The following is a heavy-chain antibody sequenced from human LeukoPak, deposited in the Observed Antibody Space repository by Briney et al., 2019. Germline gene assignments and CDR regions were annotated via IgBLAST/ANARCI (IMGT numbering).Heavy chain of an antibody. CDR1: GFTFSSYS. CDR2: ISSTTGYT. V-gene: IGHV3-21*01. D-gene: IGHD6-19*01. Sequence: TVGYLRLSCAPSGFTFSSYSMNCVRQAPGKGLEWVSSISSTTGYTHYADSVEGRFAMSRDNAENSLYLQMNSLGAEGTAVYYCAGGQQWREDFWGQGTLVTVSS. J-gene: IGHJ4*02. CDR3: AGGQQWREDF.